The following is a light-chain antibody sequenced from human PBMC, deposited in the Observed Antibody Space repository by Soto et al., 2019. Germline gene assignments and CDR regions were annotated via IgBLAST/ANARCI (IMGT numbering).Light chain of an antibody. V-gene: IGKV1-39*01. CDR2: AAS. CDR1: QSISRY. Sequence: DIQMTQSPSSLSASVGDRVTITCRASQSISRYLNWYLQKPGRAPILLIYAASSLQSGVPSRFSGSGSGTDFTLSISSLQPEDFATYYCQQSYNTPYTFGQGTKLEIK. CDR3: QQSYNTPYT. J-gene: IGKJ2*01.